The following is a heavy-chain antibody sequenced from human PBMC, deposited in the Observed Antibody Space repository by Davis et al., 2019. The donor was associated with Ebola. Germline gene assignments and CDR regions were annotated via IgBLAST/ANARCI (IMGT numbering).Heavy chain of an antibody. CDR1: GASISSGGYS. V-gene: IGHV4-30-2*01. D-gene: IGHD3-10*01. Sequence: SETLSLTCSVSGASISSGGYSWSWIRQPPGKGLEWIGDISHSGHTYYNPSLKSRVTISVDTSKNQFSLKLSSVTAADTAVYYCYSYGDFDYWGQGTLVTVSS. J-gene: IGHJ4*02. CDR3: YSYGDFDY. CDR2: ISHSGHT.